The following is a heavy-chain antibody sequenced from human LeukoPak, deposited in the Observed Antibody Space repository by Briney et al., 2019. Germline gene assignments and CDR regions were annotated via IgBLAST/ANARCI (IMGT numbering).Heavy chain of an antibody. J-gene: IGHJ4*02. CDR3: AIDLYASGSKTTDLDY. CDR2: ISFDGSDA. Sequence: PGGSLRLSCAASGFTFSGFWMHWVRQAPGKGLVWVSCISFDGSDATYADSVKGRFTISRDNAKNSLYLQMNSLRVEDTAVYYCAIDLYASGSKTTDLDYWGQGTLVTVSS. V-gene: IGHV3-74*01. CDR1: GFTFSGFW. D-gene: IGHD3-10*01.